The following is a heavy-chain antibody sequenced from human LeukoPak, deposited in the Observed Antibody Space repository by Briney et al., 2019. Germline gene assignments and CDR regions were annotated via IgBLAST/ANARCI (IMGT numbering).Heavy chain of an antibody. V-gene: IGHV3-66*01. J-gene: IGHJ3*02. CDR2: IYSGGST. CDR1: GFTVSSNY. Sequence: GGSLRLSCAASGFTVSSNYMTWVRQAPGKGLEWVSVIYSGGSTYYADSVKGRFTISRDNSKNTLYLQMNSLRAEDTAVYYCARIVAGGAFDIWGQGTMVTVSS. D-gene: IGHD1-26*01. CDR3: ARIVAGGAFDI.